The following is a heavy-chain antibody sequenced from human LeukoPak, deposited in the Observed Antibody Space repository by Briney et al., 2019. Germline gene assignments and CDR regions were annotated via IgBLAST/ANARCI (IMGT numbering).Heavy chain of an antibody. J-gene: IGHJ4*02. CDR2: IIPIFGTA. CDR1: GGTFSSYA. D-gene: IGHD2-2*01. CDR3: AREEAVPAAMSY. Sequence: SVKVSCKASGGTFSSYAISWVRQAPGQGLEWMGGIIPIFGTANYAQKFQGGVTITADESTSTAYMELSSLRSEDTAVYYCAREEAVPAAMSYWGQGTLVTVSS. V-gene: IGHV1-69*01.